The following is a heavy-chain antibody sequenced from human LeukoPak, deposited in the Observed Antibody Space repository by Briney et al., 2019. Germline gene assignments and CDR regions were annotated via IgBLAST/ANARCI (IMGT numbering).Heavy chain of an antibody. D-gene: IGHD3-10*01. J-gene: IGHJ6*03. CDR3: ASPKVVRGIIPMDV. V-gene: IGHV3-48*04. CDR2: ISSSGSTI. Sequence: GGSLRLSCAASGFTFSSYSMNWVRQAPGKGLEWVSYISSSGSTIYYADSVKGRFTISRDNAKNSLYLQINSLRAEDTAVYYCASPKVVRGIIPMDVWGKGTTVTVSS. CDR1: GFTFSSYS.